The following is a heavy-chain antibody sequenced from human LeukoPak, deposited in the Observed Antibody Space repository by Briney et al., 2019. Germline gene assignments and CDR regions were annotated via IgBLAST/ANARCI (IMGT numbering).Heavy chain of an antibody. CDR1: GFTFSSYR. V-gene: IGHV3-74*01. CDR2: INSDESST. CDR3: ARDVSGY. D-gene: IGHD2/OR15-2a*01. J-gene: IGHJ4*02. Sequence: GSLRCSSSASGFTFSSYRMHWVRQAQGQGLVWVSRINSDESSTSYADYVKGRFTISRDNAKNTLYLQMNSLRAEDTAVYYCARDVSGYWGQGTLVTVSS.